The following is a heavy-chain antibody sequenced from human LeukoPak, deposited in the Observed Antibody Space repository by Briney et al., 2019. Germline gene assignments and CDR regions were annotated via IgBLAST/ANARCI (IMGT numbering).Heavy chain of an antibody. J-gene: IGHJ4*02. D-gene: IGHD3-9*01. CDR2: IKQDGSEK. V-gene: IGHV3-7*01. Sequence: GGSLRLSYAASGFTFSSYWMSWVRRAPGKGLEWVANIKQDGSEKYYVDSVKGRFTISRDNAKNSLYLQMNSLRAEDTAVYYCARDHYDILTGYYFDYWGQGTLVTVSS. CDR3: ARDHYDILTGYYFDY. CDR1: GFTFSSYW.